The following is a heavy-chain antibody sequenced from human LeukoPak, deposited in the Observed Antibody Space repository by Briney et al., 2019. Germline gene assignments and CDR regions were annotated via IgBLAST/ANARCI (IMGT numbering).Heavy chain of an antibody. D-gene: IGHD1-14*01. CDR1: GFTFSSYA. V-gene: IGHV3-23*01. CDR2: ISGSGSST. J-gene: IGHJ5*02. Sequence: GGSLRLSCAASGFTFSSYAMSWVRQAPGKGLEWVSAISGSGSSTYYADSVKGRFTISRDNSKNTLYMQMNSLRADDTAVYYCAKGSGINHYHWIDPWGQGTLVTVSS. CDR3: AKGSGINHYHWIDP.